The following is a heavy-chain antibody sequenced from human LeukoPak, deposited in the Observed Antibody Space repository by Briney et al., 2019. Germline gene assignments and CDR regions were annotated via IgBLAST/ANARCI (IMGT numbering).Heavy chain of an antibody. Sequence: GASVKVSCKASGGTFSSYAISWVRQAPGQGLEWMGRIIPILGIANYAQKFQGRVTMTEDTSTDTAYMELSSLRSEDTAVYYCARSFGVVISSLDYWGQGTLVTVSS. CDR1: GGTFSSYA. J-gene: IGHJ4*02. CDR2: IIPILGIA. V-gene: IGHV1-69*04. D-gene: IGHD3-3*01. CDR3: ARSFGVVISSLDY.